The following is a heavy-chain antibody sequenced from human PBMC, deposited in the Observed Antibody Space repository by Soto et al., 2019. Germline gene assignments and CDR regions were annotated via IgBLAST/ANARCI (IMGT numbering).Heavy chain of an antibody. CDR1: GGSFSSTDYY. CDR3: TRHFQTTSGYYYFGMDV. D-gene: IGHD6-25*01. J-gene: IGHJ6*02. V-gene: IGHV4-39*01. CDR2: MFYSGNT. Sequence: SETLSLTCTVSGGSFSSTDYYWGWIRHPPGKGLEWIGSMFYSGNTYYNPSLKSRVTISVDTSKNQFSLKLTSVTAADTAVYYCTRHFQTTSGYYYFGMDVWGRGTTVTVSS.